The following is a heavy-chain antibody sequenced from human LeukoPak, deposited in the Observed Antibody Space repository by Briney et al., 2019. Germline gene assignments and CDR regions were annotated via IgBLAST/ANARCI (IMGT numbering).Heavy chain of an antibody. Sequence: ASVKVSCKASGGTFSSYAISWVRQAPGQGLEWMGGIIPIFGTANYAQKFQGRATITADKSTSTAYMELSSLRSEDTAVYYCASNGDYVPTEYFQHWGQGTLVTVSS. CDR2: IIPIFGTA. J-gene: IGHJ1*01. V-gene: IGHV1-69*06. CDR1: GGTFSSYA. CDR3: ASNGDYVPTEYFQH. D-gene: IGHD4-17*01.